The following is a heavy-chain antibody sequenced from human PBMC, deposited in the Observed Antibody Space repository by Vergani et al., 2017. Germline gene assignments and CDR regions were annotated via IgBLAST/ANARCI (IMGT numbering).Heavy chain of an antibody. Sequence: QVQLVQSGAEVKKPGASVKVSCKASGYTFTSYGISWVRQAPGQGLEWMGWISAYNGNTNYAQKLQGRVTMTTDTSTSTAYMELRSLRSDDTAVYYCARDQEGQQLVQGEFDCWGQGSLVTVSS. J-gene: IGHJ4*02. D-gene: IGHD6-13*01. CDR2: ISAYNGNT. CDR1: GYTFTSYG. V-gene: IGHV1-18*01. CDR3: ARDQEGQQLVQGEFDC.